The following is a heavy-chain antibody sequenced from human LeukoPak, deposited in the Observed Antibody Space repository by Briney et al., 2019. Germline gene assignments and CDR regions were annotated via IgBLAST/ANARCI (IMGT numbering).Heavy chain of an antibody. CDR1: GFTFSSYA. Sequence: PGGSRRLSCAASGFTFSSYAMHWVRQAPGKGLEWVAVISYDGSNKYYADSVKGRFTISRDNSKNTLYLQMNSLRAEDTAVYYCARVGLGEWFVYYFDYWGQGTLVTVSS. D-gene: IGHD3-3*01. CDR2: ISYDGSNK. J-gene: IGHJ4*02. CDR3: ARVGLGEWFVYYFDY. V-gene: IGHV3-30-3*01.